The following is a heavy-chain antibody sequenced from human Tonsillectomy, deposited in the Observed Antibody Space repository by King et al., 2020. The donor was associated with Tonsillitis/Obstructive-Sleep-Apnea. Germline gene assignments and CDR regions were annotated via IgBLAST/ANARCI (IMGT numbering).Heavy chain of an antibody. Sequence: QLVQSGAEVKKPGASVKVSCKASSYTFTSYGITWVRQAPGQGLEWMGWISAFYGNTNYAQKLKGRVTMTTDTSTSTAYMELRSLRSDDTAVYYCARGTRNNWNDEVDYFDYWGQGTLVTVSS. CDR1: SYTFTSYG. J-gene: IGHJ4*02. D-gene: IGHD1-1*01. V-gene: IGHV1-18*01. CDR2: ISAFYGNT. CDR3: ARGTRNNWNDEVDYFDY.